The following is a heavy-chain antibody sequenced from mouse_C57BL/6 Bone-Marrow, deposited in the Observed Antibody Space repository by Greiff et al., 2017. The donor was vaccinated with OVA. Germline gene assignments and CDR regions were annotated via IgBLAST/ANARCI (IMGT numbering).Heavy chain of an antibody. D-gene: IGHD2-2*01. CDR3: ARGEWLEEFAY. V-gene: IGHV1-64*01. CDR2: IHPNSGST. CDR1: GYTFTSYW. Sequence: QVQLKESGAELVKPGASVKLSCKASGYTFTSYWMHWVKQRPGQGLEWIGMIHPNSGSTNYNEKFKSKATLTVDKSSSTAYMQLSSLTSEDSAVYYCARGEWLEEFAYWGQGTLVTVSA. J-gene: IGHJ3*01.